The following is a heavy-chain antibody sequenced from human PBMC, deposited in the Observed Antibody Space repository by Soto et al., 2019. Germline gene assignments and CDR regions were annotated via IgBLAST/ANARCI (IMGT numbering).Heavy chain of an antibody. J-gene: IGHJ4*02. D-gene: IGHD4-17*01. V-gene: IGHV4-39*01. CDR1: GGSFDSGNYY. CDR2: RSPQYRGKT. Sequence: SETLSLTCTVSGGSFDSGNYYWGWIRQPPGKGLEWIGSRSPQYRGKTYYNPSLKSRVTMSVDTSKNQISLKLSSVTAADTGVYYCAAHPPYGPLDHWGQGTLVTVSS. CDR3: AAHPPYGPLDH.